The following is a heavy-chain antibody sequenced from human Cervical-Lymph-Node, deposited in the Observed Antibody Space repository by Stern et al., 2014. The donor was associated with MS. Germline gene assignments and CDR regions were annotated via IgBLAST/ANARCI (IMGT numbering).Heavy chain of an antibody. CDR3: AARSGV. Sequence: VQLVESGPGLVRPSQTLSLNCTVSGVAINSDGFYWSWIRQQPGKGLEWIGYFYHSGSSHYNPSLKSRVTISVYTSKNQFSLRLTSMTASDTAVYYCAARSGVWGQGTLVTVST. J-gene: IGHJ4*02. CDR2: FYHSGSS. V-gene: IGHV4-31*03. D-gene: IGHD2-8*01. CDR1: GVAINSDGFY.